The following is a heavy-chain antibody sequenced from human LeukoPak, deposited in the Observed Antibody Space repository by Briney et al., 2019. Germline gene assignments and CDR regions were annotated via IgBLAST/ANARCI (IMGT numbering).Heavy chain of an antibody. CDR2: IYYSGST. J-gene: IGHJ5*02. D-gene: IGHD3-10*01. V-gene: IGHV4-31*03. Sequence: SQTLSLTCTVSGGSISSGGYYWSWIRQHPGMGLEWIGYIYYSGSTNYNPSLKSRVTISVDTSKNQFSLKLSSVTAADTAVYYCARGGFGITMVRGVNNWFDPWGQGTLVTVSS. CDR1: GGSISSGGYY. CDR3: ARGGFGITMVRGVNNWFDP.